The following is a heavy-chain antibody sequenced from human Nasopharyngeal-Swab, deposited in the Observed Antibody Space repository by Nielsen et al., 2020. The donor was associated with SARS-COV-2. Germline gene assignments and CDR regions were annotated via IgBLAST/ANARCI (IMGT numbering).Heavy chain of an antibody. J-gene: IGHJ5*02. D-gene: IGHD3-9*01. V-gene: IGHV4-39*07. Sequence: WIRQPTGKGLEWIGNIFYSGSDYYTPSLNGRATISVDTSKNQFSLNLDSVTAADTAIYYCVRVSVDTGYRWFDPWGPGTLVTVSS. CDR2: IFYSGSD. CDR3: VRVSVDTGYRWFDP.